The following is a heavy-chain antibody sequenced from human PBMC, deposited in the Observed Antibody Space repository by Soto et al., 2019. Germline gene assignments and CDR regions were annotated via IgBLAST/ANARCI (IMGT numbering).Heavy chain of an antibody. CDR2: ISAYNGNT. V-gene: IGHV1-18*01. D-gene: IGHD3-22*01. Sequence: ASVKVSCKASGYTFTSYAISWVRQAPGQGLEWMGWISAYNGNTNYAQKLQGRVTMTTDTSTSTAYMEVRSLRSEDTAVYYCAGIVQPRYYYGMDVWGQGTTVTVSS. CDR3: AGIVQPRYYYGMDV. CDR1: GYTFTSYA. J-gene: IGHJ6*02.